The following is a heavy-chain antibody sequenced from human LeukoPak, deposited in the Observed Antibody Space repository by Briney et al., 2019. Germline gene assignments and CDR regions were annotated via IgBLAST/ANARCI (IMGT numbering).Heavy chain of an antibody. CDR1: GYTFTNYG. Sequence: VASVKVSCKASGYTFTNYGISWVRQAPGQGLQWMGWISAKNGNTKYAEKFQGRGTMTTDTSTNTAYMELRSLRSDDTAVYYCARDRQDYNDSSGYFGNWGQGTLVTVSS. CDR2: ISAKNGNT. J-gene: IGHJ4*02. D-gene: IGHD3-22*01. CDR3: ARDRQDYNDSSGYFGN. V-gene: IGHV1-18*01.